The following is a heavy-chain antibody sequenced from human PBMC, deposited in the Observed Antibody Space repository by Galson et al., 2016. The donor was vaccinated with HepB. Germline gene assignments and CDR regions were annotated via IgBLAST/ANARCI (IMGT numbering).Heavy chain of an antibody. Sequence: SLRLSCAASGFTSSNYGMHWVRQAPGKGLEWVAVISYDGRIKYYAESVKGRFTISRDNSKNTLYLQMNSLRAEDTAVYYCAKDLTVTTNYYFYGMDVWGQGTTVTVSS. CDR3: AKDLTVTTNYYFYGMDV. V-gene: IGHV3-30*18. CDR2: ISYDGRIK. D-gene: IGHD4-17*01. J-gene: IGHJ6*02. CDR1: GFTSSNYG.